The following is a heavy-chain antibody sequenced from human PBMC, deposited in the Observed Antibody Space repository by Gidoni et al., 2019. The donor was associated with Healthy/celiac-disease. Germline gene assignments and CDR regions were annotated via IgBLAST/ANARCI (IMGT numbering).Heavy chain of an antibody. J-gene: IGHJ3*02. Sequence: EVQLVESGGGLVQPGGSLRLSCSASGFTFSSYAMHWVRQAPGKGLEYVSAISSNGGSTYYADSVKGRFTISRDNSKNTLYLQMSSLRAEDTAVYYCVKDRHIVVVTASDAFDIWGQGTMVTVSS. CDR1: GFTFSSYA. V-gene: IGHV3-64D*06. D-gene: IGHD2-21*02. CDR3: VKDRHIVVVTASDAFDI. CDR2: ISSNGGST.